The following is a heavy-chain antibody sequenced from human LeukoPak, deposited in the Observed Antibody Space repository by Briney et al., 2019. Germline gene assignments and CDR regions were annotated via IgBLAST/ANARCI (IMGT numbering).Heavy chain of an antibody. D-gene: IGHD3-22*01. V-gene: IGHV3-74*01. CDR2: INTAVSST. CDR1: ALTSSSYC. J-gene: IGHJ4*02. CDR3: ARGTYYYDSSGSWSY. Sequence: GGSPRLSCAASALTSSSYCMHWVPQTPRKRLVWVSRINTAVSSTSYADSVKGRFTISRDNAKNTLSRHMNRLRPEDRPGYSCARGTYYYDSSGSWSYWGEGTLVTVSS.